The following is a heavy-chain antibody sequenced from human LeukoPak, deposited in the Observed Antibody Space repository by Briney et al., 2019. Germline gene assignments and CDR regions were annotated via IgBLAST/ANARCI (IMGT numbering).Heavy chain of an antibody. V-gene: IGHV3-13*01. CDR1: GFTFSSYA. J-gene: IGHJ4*02. CDR3: VRQQTPHGNFDY. Sequence: GGSLRLSCATSGFTFSSYAMHWVRQATGKGLEWVSAIGTAGDTYYPGSVKGRFTISRENAKNSLSLQMNSLRAEDTAVYYCVRQQTPHGNFDYWGQGTLDTVSS. D-gene: IGHD1-26*01. CDR2: IGTAGDT.